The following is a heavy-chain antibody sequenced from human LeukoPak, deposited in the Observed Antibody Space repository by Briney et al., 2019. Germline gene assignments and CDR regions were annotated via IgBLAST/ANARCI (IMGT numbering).Heavy chain of an antibody. CDR2: MNPNSGKT. CDR1: GYTLTTYD. CDR3: AKAGTYYYMDV. J-gene: IGHJ6*03. Sequence: GASVKVSCKASGYTLTTYDINWVRQAPGQGLEWMGWMNPNSGKTGYAQKFQDRITITRNTSISTAYMELSSLGSEDTAVYYCAKAGTYYYMDVWGKGTTVTVSS. V-gene: IGHV1-8*01.